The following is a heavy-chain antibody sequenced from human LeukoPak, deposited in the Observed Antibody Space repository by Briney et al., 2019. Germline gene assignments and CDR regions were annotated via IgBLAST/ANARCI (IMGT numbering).Heavy chain of an antibody. J-gene: IGHJ4*02. CDR1: GYTFTSYG. V-gene: IGHV1-18*01. D-gene: IGHD6-19*01. CDR2: ISNYNGDT. CDR3: AIHYSSGHFTYYFDY. Sequence: ASVKVSCKASGYTFTSYGISWVRQAPGQGLEWMGWISNYNGDTKYAQKIQGRVTMTTDISTGTAYMELRSLRSDDTAVYYCAIHYSSGHFTYYFDYWGQGTLVTVSS.